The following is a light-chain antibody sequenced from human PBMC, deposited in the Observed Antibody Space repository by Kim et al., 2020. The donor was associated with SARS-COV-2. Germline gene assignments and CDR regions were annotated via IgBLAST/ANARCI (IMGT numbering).Light chain of an antibody. V-gene: IGLV3-19*01. CDR3: NSRDSSDNHM. CDR1: SLRRYY. J-gene: IGLJ3*02. Sequence: SSELTQDPAVSVALGQTVRITCQGDSLRRYYASWYQQKPGQAPVLVIYGKNNRPSGIPDRVSGSSSGNTASLTITGAQAEDEADYYCNSRDSSDNHMLGG. CDR2: GKN.